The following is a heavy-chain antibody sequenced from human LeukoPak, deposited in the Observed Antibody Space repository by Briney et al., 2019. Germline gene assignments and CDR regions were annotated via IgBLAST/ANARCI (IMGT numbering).Heavy chain of an antibody. CDR2: INPNSGGT. CDR1: GYTFTGYY. J-gene: IGHJ5*02. D-gene: IGHD6-13*01. Sequence: GASVRVSSKASGYTFTGYYMHWVRQAPGQGLEWRGWINPNSGGTNYAQKFQGRVTMTRDTSISTAYMELSRLRSDDTAVYYCARDAVAAAGNNWFDPWGQGTLVTVSS. V-gene: IGHV1-2*02. CDR3: ARDAVAAAGNNWFDP.